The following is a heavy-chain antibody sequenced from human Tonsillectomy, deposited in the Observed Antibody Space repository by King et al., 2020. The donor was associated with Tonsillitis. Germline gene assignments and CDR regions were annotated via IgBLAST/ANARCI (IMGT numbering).Heavy chain of an antibody. CDR1: GYNFISYY. V-gene: IGHV1-46*03. CDR2: INPSGDST. CDR3: VRAHIFFEWLNDF. J-gene: IGHJ4*02. Sequence: QLVQSGAEVKKPGASVKLSCKASGYNFISYYMHWVRQAPGQGLEWMGIINPSGDSTTYAQKFQGRVTMTRDTSTSTVDMELSSLRSEDTAVYYCVRAHIFFEWLNDFWGQGTLVTVSS. D-gene: IGHD3-3*01.